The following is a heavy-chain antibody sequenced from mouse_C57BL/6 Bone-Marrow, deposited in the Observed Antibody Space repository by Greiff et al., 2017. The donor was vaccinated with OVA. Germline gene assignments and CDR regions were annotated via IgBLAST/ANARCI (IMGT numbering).Heavy chain of an antibody. CDR2: INPNNGGT. Sequence: EVQLQQSGPELVKPGASVKIPCKASGYTFTDYNMDWVKQSHGKSLEWIGDINPNNGGTIYNQKFKGKATLTVDKSSSTAYMELRSLTSEDTAVYYCARSLGSSYGFCYAMDYWGQGTSVTVSS. CDR1: GYTFTDYN. D-gene: IGHD1-1*01. CDR3: ARSLGSSYGFCYAMDY. J-gene: IGHJ4*01. V-gene: IGHV1-18*01.